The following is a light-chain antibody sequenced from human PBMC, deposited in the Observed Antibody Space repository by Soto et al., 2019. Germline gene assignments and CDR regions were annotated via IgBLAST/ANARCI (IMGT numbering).Light chain of an antibody. V-gene: IGLV2-18*01. CDR3: SLYTSSSTYV. CDR2: EVS. Sequence: QSVQAQPPSVSGSPGHSVTISCTGTSSDVGSYNRVSWYQQPPGTAPKLMIYEVSNRPSGVPDRFSGSKSGNTASLTISGLQAEEEADYYCSLYTSSSTYVFGTGTKVTVL. J-gene: IGLJ1*01. CDR1: SSDVGSYNR.